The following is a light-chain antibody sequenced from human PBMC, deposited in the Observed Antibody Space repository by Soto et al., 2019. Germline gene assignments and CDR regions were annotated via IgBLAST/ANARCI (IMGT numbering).Light chain of an antibody. Sequence: DIQMTQSPSSLSASVGDRVTITCRASQSISRYLNWYQQRPGKAPKFLIYAASSLQSGVPSRFSGSGFGTDFTLTINSLQSEDFAVYYCQRYNNWPLTFGGGTKVDSK. J-gene: IGKJ4*01. V-gene: IGKV1-39*01. CDR2: AAS. CDR1: QSISRY. CDR3: QRYNNWPLT.